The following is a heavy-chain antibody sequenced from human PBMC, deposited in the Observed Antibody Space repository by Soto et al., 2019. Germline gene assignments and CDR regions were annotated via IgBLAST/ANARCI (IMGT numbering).Heavy chain of an antibody. CDR2: IGDDGRV. D-gene: IGHD6-19*01. Sequence: KTSETLSLTCSVSGGSISGSPYHWGWIRQPPGKGLEWIGSIGDDGRVYYNPSLTGRATLFVDTAKNHISLNLKSVTAADTAVYYCAIIPPIEVAGPDYWGQGTLVTVSS. CDR1: GGSISGSPYH. V-gene: IGHV4-39*02. J-gene: IGHJ4*02. CDR3: AIIPPIEVAGPDY.